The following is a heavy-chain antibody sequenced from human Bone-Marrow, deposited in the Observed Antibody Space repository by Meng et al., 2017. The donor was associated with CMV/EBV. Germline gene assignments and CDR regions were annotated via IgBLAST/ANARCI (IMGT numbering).Heavy chain of an antibody. CDR1: GFTFSSYS. CDR2: ISSSSSYI. CDR3: AKGPYCTSSSCHGGMAFDI. Sequence: GGSLRLSCAASGFTFSSYSMNWVRQAPGKGLEWVSSISSSSSYIYYADSVKGRFTISRDNSKKTLYLQMNSLRAEDTAVYYCAKGPYCTSSSCHGGMAFDIWGRGTLVT. D-gene: IGHD2-2*01. J-gene: IGHJ3*02. V-gene: IGHV3-21*01.